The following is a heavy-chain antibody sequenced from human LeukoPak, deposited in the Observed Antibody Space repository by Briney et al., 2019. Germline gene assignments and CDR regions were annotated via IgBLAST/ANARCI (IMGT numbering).Heavy chain of an antibody. Sequence: SETLSLTCTVSGGSISSYYWSWIRQPPGKGLEWIGYIYYSGSTNYNPSLKSRVTISVDTSKNQFSLKLSSVTAADTAVYYCARRSGDTDWYFDLWGRGTLVTVSS. D-gene: IGHD2-21*02. J-gene: IGHJ2*01. CDR2: IYYSGST. CDR3: ARRSGDTDWYFDL. CDR1: GGSISSYY. V-gene: IGHV4-59*08.